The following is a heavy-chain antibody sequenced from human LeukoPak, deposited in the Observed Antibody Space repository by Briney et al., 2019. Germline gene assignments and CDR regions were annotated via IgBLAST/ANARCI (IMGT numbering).Heavy chain of an antibody. CDR3: ARGPRSSGYSPTPYWYFDL. Sequence: GGSLRLSCAASGFTFSSYAMHWVRQAPGKGLEWVAVISYDGSNKYYADSVKGRFTISRDNSKNTLYLQMNSLRAEDTAVYYCARGPRSSGYSPTPYWYFDLWGRGTLVTVSS. CDR1: GFTFSSYA. D-gene: IGHD3-22*01. J-gene: IGHJ2*01. CDR2: ISYDGSNK. V-gene: IGHV3-30-3*01.